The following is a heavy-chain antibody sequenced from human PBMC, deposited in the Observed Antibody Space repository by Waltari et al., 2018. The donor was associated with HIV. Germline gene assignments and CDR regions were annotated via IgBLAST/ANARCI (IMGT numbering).Heavy chain of an antibody. V-gene: IGHV6-1*02. CDR3: ARVVTRLRYFDS. D-gene: IGHD2-21*02. J-gene: IGHJ4*02. CDR2: NLARSWWSI. CDR1: DDDILNTNVA. Sequence: QVRLQQSGPGLVRPSQTLALTCRIADDDILNTNVAWSSIRQSPAGSLHGLGRNLARSWWSIEYEPYLKARTSITVYTFENQCSLQLKSVTPEDTGTYYCARVVTRLRYFDSWGQGILCSVST.